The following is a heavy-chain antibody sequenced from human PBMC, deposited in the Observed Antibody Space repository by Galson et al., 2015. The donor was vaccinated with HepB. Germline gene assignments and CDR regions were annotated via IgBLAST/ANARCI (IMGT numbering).Heavy chain of an antibody. J-gene: IGHJ3*02. D-gene: IGHD3-10*01. CDR2: FDPEDGET. Sequence: SVKVSCKVSGYTLTELSMHWVRQAPGKGLEWMGGFDPEDGETIYAQKFQGRVTMTEDTSTDTAYMELSSLRSGDTAVYYCATRALGITMVRGVNFAFDICGQGPMVTVSS. V-gene: IGHV1-24*01. CDR1: GYTLTELS. CDR3: ATRALGITMVRGVNFAFDI.